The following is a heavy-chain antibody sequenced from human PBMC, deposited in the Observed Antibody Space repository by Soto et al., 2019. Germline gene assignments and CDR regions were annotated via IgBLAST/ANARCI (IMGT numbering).Heavy chain of an antibody. J-gene: IGHJ4*02. CDR2: ICWNSGSI. Sequence: GGSLRLSCAASGFTFSSYAMHWVRQAPGKGLEWVSGICWNSGSIGYADSVKGRFTISRDNAKNSLYLQMNSLRAEDTALYYCAKDMAGTTYLFDYWGQGTLVTVSS. D-gene: IGHD1-7*01. CDR1: GFTFSSYA. V-gene: IGHV3-9*01. CDR3: AKDMAGTTYLFDY.